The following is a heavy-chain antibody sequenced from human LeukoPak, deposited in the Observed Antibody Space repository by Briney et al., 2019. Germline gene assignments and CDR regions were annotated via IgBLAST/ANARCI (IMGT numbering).Heavy chain of an antibody. Sequence: GASVKVSFKASGYTFTSYYMHWVRQAPGQGLEWMGIINPSGGSTSYAQKFQGGVTMTRDTSTSTVYMELSSLRSEDTAVYYCARARGNGYNYKYYFDYWGQGTLVTVSS. CDR1: GYTFTSYY. V-gene: IGHV1-46*01. CDR2: INPSGGST. J-gene: IGHJ4*02. D-gene: IGHD5-24*01. CDR3: ARARGNGYNYKYYFDY.